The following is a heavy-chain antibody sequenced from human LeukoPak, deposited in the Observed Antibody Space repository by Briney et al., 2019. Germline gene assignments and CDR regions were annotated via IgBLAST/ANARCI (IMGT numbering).Heavy chain of an antibody. CDR1: GFTFSSYW. CDR2: IKKDGSEE. CDR3: ARNDYGDYVYAFDI. D-gene: IGHD4-17*01. J-gene: IGHJ3*02. V-gene: IGHV3-7*01. Sequence: GGSLRLSCAASGFTFSSYWMSWVRQAPGKGLEWVANIKKDGSEEYYVDSVKGRFTIYRDNAKDSLYLQMNSLRAEDTAVYYCARNDYGDYVYAFDIWGQGTMVTVSS.